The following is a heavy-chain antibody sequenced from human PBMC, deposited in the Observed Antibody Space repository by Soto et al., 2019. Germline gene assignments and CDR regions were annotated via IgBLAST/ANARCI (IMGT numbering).Heavy chain of an antibody. Sequence: PXESLRDSSKGCGYSFTSYWLGWVRQIPGKGLEGMGIIYPGDSDTRYSPSFQGQVTISADKSISTAYLQWSSLKASDTAMYYGARRRYSESSGEYHYYYYGMDVSGQRPTVTVYS. J-gene: IGHJ6*01. V-gene: IGHV5-51*01. CDR2: IYPGDSDT. CDR3: ARRRYSESSGEYHYYYYGMDV. CDR1: GYSFTSYW. D-gene: IGHD3-22*01.